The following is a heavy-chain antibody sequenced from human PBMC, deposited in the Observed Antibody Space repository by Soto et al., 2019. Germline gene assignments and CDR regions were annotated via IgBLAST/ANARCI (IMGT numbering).Heavy chain of an antibody. CDR2: IKYDGREK. CDR3: ARDGVAPGLYFDH. V-gene: IGHV3-7*05. D-gene: IGHD5-12*01. Sequence: EVQLVESGGGLVHPGGSLGLSCAASGFTFSDYCMNWVRQTPGKRLDWVASIKYDGREKNYVDSVKGRFTISRDNATNAVTLQMASLRAEVTAVYYFARDGVAPGLYFDHWGQGTPVTVSS. CDR1: GFTFSDYC. J-gene: IGHJ4*02.